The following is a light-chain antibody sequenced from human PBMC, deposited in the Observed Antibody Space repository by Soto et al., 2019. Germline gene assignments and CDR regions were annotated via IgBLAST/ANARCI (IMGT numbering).Light chain of an antibody. Sequence: EILMTQSPATLSVSPGERVSLSCRASQSVSSNLAWYQQKPGQAPRLLIYGAFTRATGIPARFSGSGSATEFTLTISSLQSEDFAVYYCQQYNNWHTITFGHGTRLEIK. J-gene: IGKJ5*01. CDR1: QSVSSN. CDR3: QQYNNWHTIT. V-gene: IGKV3-15*01. CDR2: GAF.